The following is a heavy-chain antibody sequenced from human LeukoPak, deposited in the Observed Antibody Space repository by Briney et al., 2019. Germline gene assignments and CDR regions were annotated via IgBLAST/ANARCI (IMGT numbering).Heavy chain of an antibody. CDR3: ARAYSSTWYDSPLDY. CDR2: IGTAGDP. D-gene: IGHD6-13*01. V-gene: IGHV3-13*05. J-gene: IGHJ4*02. CDR1: GFTFSGYD. Sequence: GGSLRLSCAASGFTFSGYDMHWVRQATGKGLEWVSGIGTAGDPYYPGSVKGRFTISRENAKNSFYLQMNSLRAGDTAVYYCARAYSSTWYDSPLDYWGQGTLVTVSS.